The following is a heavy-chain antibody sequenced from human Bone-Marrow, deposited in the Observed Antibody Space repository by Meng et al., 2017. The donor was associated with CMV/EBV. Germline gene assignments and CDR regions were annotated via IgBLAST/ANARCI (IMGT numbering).Heavy chain of an antibody. CDR3: ARKLTPYYYGLDV. J-gene: IGHJ6*02. Sequence: GESLKISCAASGFTFSSHWMHWVRQAPGEGLVWVSRINSDGSFATYADSVEGRFTVSRDNAKNTLYLQMSSLRAEDTAVYYCARKLTPYYYGLDVWVQGTTVTVSS. D-gene: IGHD3-9*01. V-gene: IGHV3-74*01. CDR2: INSDGSFA. CDR1: GFTFSSHW.